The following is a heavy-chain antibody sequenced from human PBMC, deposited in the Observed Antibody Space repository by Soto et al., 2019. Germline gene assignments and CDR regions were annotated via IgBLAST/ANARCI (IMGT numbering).Heavy chain of an antibody. CDR2: ISGSGGST. J-gene: IGHJ4*02. CDR3: AHRPYDSSGYYLPPFDY. V-gene: IGHV3-23*01. CDR1: GFTFNSYA. D-gene: IGHD3-22*01. Sequence: GGSLRLSCAASGFTFNSYAMSWVRQAPGKGLEWVSAISGSGGSTYYADSVKGRFTTSRDNSKNTLYLQMTNMDPVDTATYYCAHRPYDSSGYYLPPFDYWGQGTLVTVSS.